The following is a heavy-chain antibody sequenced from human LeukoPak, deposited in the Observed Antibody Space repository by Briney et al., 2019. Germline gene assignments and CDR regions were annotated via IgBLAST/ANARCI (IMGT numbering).Heavy chain of an antibody. CDR3: VRDLSGTSTH. J-gene: IGHJ4*02. Sequence: PGGSLRLSCAASGFTFNNYAMSWVRQTPGKGLEWVSAVNGGGGDTYYTDSVKGRFTISRDNSGNTLFLRMGSLRGEDTAVYYCVRDLSGTSTHWGQGTLVTVSS. D-gene: IGHD3-9*01. CDR2: VNGGGGDT. V-gene: IGHV3-23*01. CDR1: GFTFNNYA.